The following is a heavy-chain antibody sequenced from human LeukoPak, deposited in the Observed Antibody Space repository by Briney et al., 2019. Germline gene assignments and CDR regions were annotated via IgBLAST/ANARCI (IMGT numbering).Heavy chain of an antibody. J-gene: IGHJ4*02. D-gene: IGHD3-10*01. V-gene: IGHV4-59*12. CDR1: GGSISGYY. Sequence: SETLSLTCTVAGGSISGYYWSWIRQPPGKGLEWIGYIYSSGSSNNNPSLKSRVTISVGTSKNQFSLKLSSVTAADTAVYYCADYGSGSYPRDYWGQGTLVTVSS. CDR3: ADYGSGSYPRDY. CDR2: IYSSGSS.